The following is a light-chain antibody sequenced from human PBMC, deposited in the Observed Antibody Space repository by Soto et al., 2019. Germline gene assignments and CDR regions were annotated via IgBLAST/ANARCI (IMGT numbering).Light chain of an antibody. CDR2: DAS. Sequence: EIVMTQSPLTLSASPGERAIFSCRASQSVGSNIAWYQQKPGQSPRLLVYDASTRATAIPARFSGSASGTDFILTFNPLQPEDFAVYYCQQYYQWPSYTFGQGTKVDIK. V-gene: IGKV3-15*01. CDR1: QSVGSN. CDR3: QQYYQWPSYT. J-gene: IGKJ2*01.